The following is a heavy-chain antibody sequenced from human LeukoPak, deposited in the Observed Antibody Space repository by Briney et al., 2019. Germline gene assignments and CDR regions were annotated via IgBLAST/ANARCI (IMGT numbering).Heavy chain of an antibody. Sequence: ASVNVSCKAFVYSFPDHNMHWVRQAPGQGLEWVGWINPKSGGTIYAQRFQGRVTLTRDTSTSGVYMEVSRLKSDDTAVYYCARLRSPNYDILNGLFPPAPFDPWGQGTLVTVSS. D-gene: IGHD3-9*01. J-gene: IGHJ5*02. V-gene: IGHV1-2*02. CDR2: INPKSGGT. CDR3: ARLRSPNYDILNGLFPPAPFDP. CDR1: VYSFPDHN.